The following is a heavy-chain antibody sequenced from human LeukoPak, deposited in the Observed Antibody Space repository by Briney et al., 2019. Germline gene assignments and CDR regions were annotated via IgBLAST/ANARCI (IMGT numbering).Heavy chain of an antibody. CDR2: IIPIFGTA. CDR3: ARERGYSYGYESLVDAFDI. V-gene: IGHV1-69*13. D-gene: IGHD5-18*01. J-gene: IGHJ3*02. CDR1: GGTFSSYA. Sequence: ASVKVSCKASGGTFSSYAISWVRQAPGQGLEWMGGIIPIFGTANYAQKFQGRVTITADESTSTAYMELSSLRSEDTAVYYCARERGYSYGYESLVDAFDIWGQGTMVTVSS.